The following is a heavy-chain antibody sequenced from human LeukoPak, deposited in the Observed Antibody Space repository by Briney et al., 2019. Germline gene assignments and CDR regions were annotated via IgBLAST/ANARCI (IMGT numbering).Heavy chain of an antibody. D-gene: IGHD3-3*01. V-gene: IGHV1-18*01. J-gene: IGHJ4*02. Sequence: GASVKVSCKASGYTFTSYGISWVRQAPGQGLEWMGWISAYNGNTNYAQKLQGRVTMTTDTSTSTAYMELRSLRSDDTAVYYCARESREFWSGYPSGYWGQGTLVTVSS. CDR1: GYTFTSYG. CDR3: ARESREFWSGYPSGY. CDR2: ISAYNGNT.